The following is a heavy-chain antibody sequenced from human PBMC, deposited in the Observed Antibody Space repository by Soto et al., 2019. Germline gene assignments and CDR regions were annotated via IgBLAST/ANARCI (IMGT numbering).Heavy chain of an antibody. CDR2: IYYSGST. CDR3: ARDSEMASPDY. Sequence: SETLSLTCTVSCGSISSGGYYWSWIRQHPGKGLEWIGYIYYSGSTYYNPSLKSRVTISVDTSKNQFSLKLSSVTAADTAVYYCARDSEMASPDYWGQGTLVTVSS. D-gene: IGHD5-12*01. V-gene: IGHV4-31*03. CDR1: CGSISSGGYY. J-gene: IGHJ4*02.